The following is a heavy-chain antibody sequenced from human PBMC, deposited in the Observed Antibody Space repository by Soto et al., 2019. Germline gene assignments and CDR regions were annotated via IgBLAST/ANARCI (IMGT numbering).Heavy chain of an antibody. CDR2: FSGSGDNT. J-gene: IGHJ4*02. D-gene: IGHD3-3*01. CDR1: GFTFNTYA. V-gene: IGHV3-23*01. Sequence: GGSLRLSCAASGFTFNTYAMSWVRQAPGKGLDWVSGFSGSGDNTYYPDSVKARFTISRDNSKNTLYLQMNNLRAEDTAVYYCADGGEWSFNFVYWGQGTLVTVSS. CDR3: ADGGEWSFNFVY.